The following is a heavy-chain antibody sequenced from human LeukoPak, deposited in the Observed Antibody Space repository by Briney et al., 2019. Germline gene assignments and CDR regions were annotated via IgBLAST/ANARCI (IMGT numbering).Heavy chain of an antibody. J-gene: IGHJ4*02. CDR1: GYTFTGYY. Sequence: ASVKVSCKASGYTFTGYYMHWVRQAPGQGLEWMGRINPNSGGTNYAQKFQGRVTMTRDTSISTAYMEPSRLRSDDTAVYYCAREYYDSSGFDYWGQGTLVTVPS. V-gene: IGHV1-2*06. D-gene: IGHD3-22*01. CDR3: AREYYDSSGFDY. CDR2: INPNSGGT.